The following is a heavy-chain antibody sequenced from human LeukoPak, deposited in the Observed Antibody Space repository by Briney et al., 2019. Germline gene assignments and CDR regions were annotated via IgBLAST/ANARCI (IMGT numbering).Heavy chain of an antibody. V-gene: IGHV3-48*03. J-gene: IGHJ4*02. CDR1: GFTFSSYE. CDR2: ISSSGSTI. CDR3: AKYCGGDCYSGNY. Sequence: PGGSLRLSCAASGFTFSSYEMNWVRQAPGKGLEWVSYISSSGSTIYYADSVKGRFTISRDNAKNSLYLQMNSLRAEDTAVYYCAKYCGGDCYSGNYWGQGTLVTVPS. D-gene: IGHD2-21*02.